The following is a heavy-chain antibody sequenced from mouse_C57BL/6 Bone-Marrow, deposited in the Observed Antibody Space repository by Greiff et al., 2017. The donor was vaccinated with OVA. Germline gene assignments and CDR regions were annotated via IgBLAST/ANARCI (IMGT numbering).Heavy chain of an antibody. Sequence: VQLQQPGAELVMPGASVKLSCKASGYTFTSYWMHWVKQRPGQGLEWIGEIDPSDSYTNYNQKFKGKSTLTVDKSSSTAYMPLSSLTSEDSAVYYCARNGGREWEFDYWGQGTTLTVSS. J-gene: IGHJ2*01. CDR1: GYTFTSYW. D-gene: IGHD1-2*01. CDR2: IDPSDSYT. CDR3: ARNGGREWEFDY. V-gene: IGHV1-69*01.